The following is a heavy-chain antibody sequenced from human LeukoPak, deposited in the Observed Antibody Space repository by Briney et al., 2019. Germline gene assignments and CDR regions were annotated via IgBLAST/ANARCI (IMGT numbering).Heavy chain of an antibody. CDR2: IKQDGSEK. V-gene: IGHV3-7*01. CDR1: GFTFSSYG. D-gene: IGHD3-3*01. CDR3: ARHYDFWSGYDY. Sequence: GGSLRLSCAASGFTFSSYGMHWVRQAPGKGLEWVANIKQDGSEKYYVDSVKGRFTISRDNAKNSLYLQMNSLRAEDTAVYYCARHYDFWSGYDYWGQGTLVTVSS. J-gene: IGHJ4*02.